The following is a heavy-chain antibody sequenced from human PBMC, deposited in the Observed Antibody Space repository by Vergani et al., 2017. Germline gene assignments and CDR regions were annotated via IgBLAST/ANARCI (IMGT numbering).Heavy chain of an antibody. CDR3: ARVRTTYYYGMDV. J-gene: IGHJ6*02. D-gene: IGHD4-11*01. V-gene: IGHV4-61*02. CDR2: VYTSGMT. CDR1: GGSINTGAYY. Sequence: QVQLQESGPRLVRPSQTLSLTCTVSGGSINTGAYYWSWIRQPAGKGLEWIGRVYTSGMTNYNPSLKSRVTISVDTSKNQFSLKLSSVTAADTAVYYCARVRTTYYYGMDVWGQGTTVTVSS.